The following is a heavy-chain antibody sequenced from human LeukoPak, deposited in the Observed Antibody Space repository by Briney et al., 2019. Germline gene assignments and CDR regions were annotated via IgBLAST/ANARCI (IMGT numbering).Heavy chain of an antibody. CDR2: IRYDGSNK. J-gene: IGHJ4*02. D-gene: IGHD2-8*01. V-gene: IGHV3-30*02. CDR1: GFTFSSYS. CDR3: AKDSMVYAIRSYYFDY. Sequence: GGSLRLSCAASGFTFSSYSMNWGRQAPGKGLEWVAFIRYDGSNKYYADSVKGRFTISRDNSKNTLYLQMNSLRAEDTAVYYCAKDSMVYAIRSYYFDYWGQGTLVTVSS.